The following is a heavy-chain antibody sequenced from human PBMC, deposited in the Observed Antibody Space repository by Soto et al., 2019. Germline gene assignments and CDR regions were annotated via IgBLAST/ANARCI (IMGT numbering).Heavy chain of an antibody. D-gene: IGHD6-13*01. V-gene: IGHV3-23*01. J-gene: IGHJ4*02. CDR2: ISGSGGNT. CDR1: GFTFASYA. CDR3: AKGLSIAAAGTFDY. Sequence: EVQLLESGGGLVQPGGSLRLSCAASGFTFASYAMSWVRQALGKGLEWVSGISGSGGNTYNADSVKGRFTISRDNSKNTLYLDMISLRAEDTAVYYCAKGLSIAAAGTFDYWGQGTLVTVSS.